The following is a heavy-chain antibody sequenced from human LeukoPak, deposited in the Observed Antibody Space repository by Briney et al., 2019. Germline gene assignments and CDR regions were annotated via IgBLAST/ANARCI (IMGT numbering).Heavy chain of an antibody. V-gene: IGHV3-33*01. CDR3: ARDKEDGTLYYYGMDV. CDR1: EFTFKTYG. J-gene: IGHJ6*02. Sequence: PGGSLRLSCAAAEFTFKTYGMHWLRQAPGKGPEWVALIWYDGSNKYYADSVKGRLTISRDNSRDTLFLQMNSLRVEDSAVYYCARDKEDGTLYYYGMDVWGQGTTVTVSS. CDR2: IWYDGSNK.